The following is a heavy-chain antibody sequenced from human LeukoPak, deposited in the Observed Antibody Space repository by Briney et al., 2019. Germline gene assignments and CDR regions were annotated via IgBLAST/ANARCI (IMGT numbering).Heavy chain of an antibody. CDR2: ISTSSSYI. CDR3: ASRGIDIVVVPAAMGTVTTAVVTPPFDP. CDR1: GFTFDSYA. Sequence: PGGTLRLSCAASGFTFDSYAMNWVRQAPGKGLEWVSSISTSSSYIYYADSVKGRFTISRDNAKNSLYLQMNSLRAEDTAVYYCASRGIDIVVVPAAMGTVTTAVVTPPFDPWGQGTLVTVSS. D-gene: IGHD2-2*01. V-gene: IGHV3-21*01. J-gene: IGHJ5*02.